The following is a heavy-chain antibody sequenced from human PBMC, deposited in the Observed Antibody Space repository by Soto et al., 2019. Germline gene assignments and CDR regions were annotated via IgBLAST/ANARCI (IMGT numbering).Heavy chain of an antibody. CDR3: ARQIYDTSGYYIDY. D-gene: IGHD3-22*01. J-gene: IGHJ4*02. CDR1: GFTFSSYG. Sequence: QVQLVESGGGVVQPGRSLRLSCAVSGFTFSSYGMHWVRQAPGKGLEWVAVISYDGSNKYYADSVKGRFTISRDNSKNTLYLQMNSLRAEDTAVYYCARQIYDTSGYYIDYWGQGTLVTVSS. V-gene: IGHV3-30*03. CDR2: ISYDGSNK.